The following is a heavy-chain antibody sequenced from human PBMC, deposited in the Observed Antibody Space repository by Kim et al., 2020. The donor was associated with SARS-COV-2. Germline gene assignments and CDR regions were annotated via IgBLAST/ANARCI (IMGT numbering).Heavy chain of an antibody. CDR1: GFTFSSYS. CDR2: ISSSSSYI. Sequence: GGSLRLSCAASGFTFSSYSMNWVRQAPGKGLEWVASISSSSSYIYYADSVKGRFTISRDNAKNSLYLQMNSLRAEDTAVYYCAVHFQLDDAFDIWGQGTMVTVSS. J-gene: IGHJ3*02. D-gene: IGHD2-2*01. CDR3: AVHFQLDDAFDI. V-gene: IGHV3-21*01.